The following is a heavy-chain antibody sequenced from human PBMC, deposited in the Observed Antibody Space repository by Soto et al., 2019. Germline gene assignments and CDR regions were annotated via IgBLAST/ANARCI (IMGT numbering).Heavy chain of an antibody. CDR3: ARGRYGDY. D-gene: IGHD1-1*01. J-gene: IGHJ4*02. V-gene: IGHV1-18*01. CDR2: ISAHNGNT. CDR1: GYTFTSYG. Sequence: QVHLVQSGAEVKKPGASVKISCKASGYTFTSYGITWVRQAPGQGLEWKGWISAHNGNTDYAQKLQGRVIVTRDTSTSTAYMELRSLISDDTAVYYCARGRYGDYWDQGALVTVSS.